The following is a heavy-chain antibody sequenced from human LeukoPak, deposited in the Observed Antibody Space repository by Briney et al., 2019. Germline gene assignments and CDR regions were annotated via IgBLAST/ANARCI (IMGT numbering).Heavy chain of an antibody. CDR1: GGSFSGYY. J-gene: IGHJ3*02. V-gene: IGHV4-59*01. CDR2: IYYSGST. Sequence: SETLSLTCAVYGGSFSGYYWSWIRQPPGKGLEWIGYIYYSGSTNYNPSLKSRVTISVDTSKNQFSLRLSSVTAADTAVYYCARAGEYSSSSGAFDIWGQGTMVTVSS. D-gene: IGHD6-6*01. CDR3: ARAGEYSSSSGAFDI.